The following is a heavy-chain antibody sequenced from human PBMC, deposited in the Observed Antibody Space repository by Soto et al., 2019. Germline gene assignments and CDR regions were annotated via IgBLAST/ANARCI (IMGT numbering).Heavy chain of an antibody. D-gene: IGHD1-1*01. CDR2: VSGSGGST. J-gene: IGHJ4*02. CDR1: GFTFSNYA. CDR3: ATPPTGTRVY. Sequence: EVQLLESGGGLVQPGGSLRLSCAASGFTFSNYAMNWVRQAPGKGLEWVSTVSGSGGSTYYADSVKGRFTISRDNSKNTLYLQMNSLRAEDTAVYYCATPPTGTRVYWGQGTLVTVSS. V-gene: IGHV3-23*01.